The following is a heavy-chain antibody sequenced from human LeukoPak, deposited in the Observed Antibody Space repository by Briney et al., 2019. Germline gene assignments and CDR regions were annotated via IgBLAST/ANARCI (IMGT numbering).Heavy chain of an antibody. D-gene: IGHD2-15*01. CDR1: GFTVSSNY. CDR2: IYSGGNT. J-gene: IGHJ4*02. CDR3: ARGWTYYDDY. Sequence: GGSLRLSCAASGFTVSSNYTSWVRQAPGKGLEWVSVIYSGGNTYYADSVKGRFTISRDNSKNTLYLQMNSLRAEDTAVYYCARGWTYYDDYWGQGTLVTVSS. V-gene: IGHV3-53*01.